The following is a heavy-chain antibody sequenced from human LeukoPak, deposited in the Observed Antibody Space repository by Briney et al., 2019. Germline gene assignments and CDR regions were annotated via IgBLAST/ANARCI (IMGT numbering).Heavy chain of an antibody. CDR1: GFTFDDYA. CDR2: ISWDGGST. V-gene: IGHV3-43D*03. J-gene: IGHJ6*03. CDR3: AKDSFPKITIFGVVTPDYYYYMDV. D-gene: IGHD3-3*01. Sequence: SGGPLRLSCAASGFTFDDYAMHWVRQAPGKGLEWVSLISWDGGSTYYADSVKGRFTISRDNSKNSLYLQMNSLRAEDTALYYCAKDSFPKITIFGVVTPDYYYYMDVWGKGTTVTVSS.